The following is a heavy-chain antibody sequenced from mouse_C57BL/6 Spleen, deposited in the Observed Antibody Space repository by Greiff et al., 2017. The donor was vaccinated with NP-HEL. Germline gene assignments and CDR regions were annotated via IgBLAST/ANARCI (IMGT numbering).Heavy chain of an antibody. CDR3: ASPIYYGYDGFAY. CDR2: ISDGGSYT. J-gene: IGHJ3*01. V-gene: IGHV5-4*03. D-gene: IGHD2-2*01. CDR1: GFTFSSYA. Sequence: EVKLVESGGGLVKPGGSLKLSCAASGFTFSSYAMSWVRQTPEKRLEWVATISDGGSYTYYPDNVKGRFTISRDNAKNNLYLQMSHLKSEDTAMYYCASPIYYGYDGFAYWGQGTLVTVSA.